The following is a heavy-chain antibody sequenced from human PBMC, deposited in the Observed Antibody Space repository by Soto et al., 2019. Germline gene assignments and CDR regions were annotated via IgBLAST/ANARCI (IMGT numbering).Heavy chain of an antibody. CDR2: IIPIFETA. V-gene: IGHV1-69*06. Sequence: QVQLVQSGAEVKKPGSSVKVSCKASGGTFSSYAISWVRQAPGQGLEWMGGIIPIFETANYAQKFQDRVTITADKSTITAYMELSSLRSEDTAVYYCAIQYYGSGYYYGMGVWGQGTTVTVSS. J-gene: IGHJ6*02. D-gene: IGHD3-10*01. CDR3: AIQYYGSGYYYGMGV. CDR1: GGTFSSYA.